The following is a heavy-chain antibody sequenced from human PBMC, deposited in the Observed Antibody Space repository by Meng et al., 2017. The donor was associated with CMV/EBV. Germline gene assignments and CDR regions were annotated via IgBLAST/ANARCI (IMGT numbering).Heavy chain of an antibody. J-gene: IGHJ4*02. D-gene: IGHD3-22*01. CDR1: RLSLSTSGWG. Sequence: QITVNESVPSLVKPTQTLPLTSTVSRLSLSTSGWGVGWIRQPAGTALEWLALIYCDDDKRYSPSLKSRLTITKDTSKNQVVLTMTNMDPVDTATYYCARLYDSSGYYLGYFDYWGQGTLVTVSS. V-gene: IGHV2-5*02. CDR2: IYCDDDK. CDR3: ARLYDSSGYYLGYFDY.